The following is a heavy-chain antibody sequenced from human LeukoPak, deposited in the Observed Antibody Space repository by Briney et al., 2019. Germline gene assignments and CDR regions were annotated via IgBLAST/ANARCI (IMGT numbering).Heavy chain of an antibody. D-gene: IGHD2-2*01. CDR3: ARDQDIVVVPAAMHYYYGMDV. V-gene: IGHV4-34*01. Sequence: PSETLSLTCGVSGGSFSGYYWSWVRQAPGKGLEWIGEITPSGSTNYNPSLKSRVTISEDTSKNQFSLKLSSVTAADTAVYYCARDQDIVVVPAAMHYYYGMDVWGQGTTVTVSS. CDR1: GGSFSGYY. J-gene: IGHJ6*02. CDR2: ITPSGST.